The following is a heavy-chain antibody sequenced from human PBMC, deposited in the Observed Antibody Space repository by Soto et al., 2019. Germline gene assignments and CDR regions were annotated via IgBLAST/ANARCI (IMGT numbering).Heavy chain of an antibody. Sequence: GGSLRLSCAASGFTFNDGWMSWVRQAPGKGLEWVGRIKSKTDGETTDYAAPVKGRFTISRDDSKNTLYLQMDSLKTEDTAVYYCTDLMRGVGAFDIWSRGTLVTVSS. CDR3: TDLMRGVGAFDI. V-gene: IGHV3-15*01. D-gene: IGHD3-10*01. J-gene: IGHJ3*02. CDR2: IKSKTDGETT. CDR1: GFTFNDGW.